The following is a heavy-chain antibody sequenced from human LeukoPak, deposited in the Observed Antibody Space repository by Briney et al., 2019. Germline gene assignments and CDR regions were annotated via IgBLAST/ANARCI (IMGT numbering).Heavy chain of an antibody. D-gene: IGHD3-22*01. Sequence: SVKVSCKASGYTFTSYGISWVRQAPGQGLEWMGWISAYNGNTNYAQKLQGRVTMTTDTSTSTAYMELRSLRSDDTAVYYCARDGYYDNSGYYNYYYYYGMDVWGQGTTVTVSS. V-gene: IGHV1-18*01. CDR1: GYTFTSYG. J-gene: IGHJ6*02. CDR3: ARDGYYDNSGYYNYYYYYGMDV. CDR2: ISAYNGNT.